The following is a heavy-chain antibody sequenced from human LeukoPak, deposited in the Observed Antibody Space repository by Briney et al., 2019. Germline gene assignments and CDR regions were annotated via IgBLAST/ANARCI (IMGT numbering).Heavy chain of an antibody. D-gene: IGHD3-22*01. J-gene: IGHJ4*02. V-gene: IGHV4-34*12. CDR2: VLHDGST. CDR3: ARGKYYFDSSGYDY. Sequence: SETLSLTCAVYGGSFSGYYWNWTRQSPGKGLEWIGEVLHDGSTNYNPSFKSRVTIAVDTSQNQFSLKLSAVTDADTAVYYCARGKYYFDSSGYDYWGQGSQVAVSS. CDR1: GGSFSGYY.